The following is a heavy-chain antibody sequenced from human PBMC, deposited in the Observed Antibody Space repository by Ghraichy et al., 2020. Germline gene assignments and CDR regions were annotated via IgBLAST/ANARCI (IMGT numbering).Heavy chain of an antibody. D-gene: IGHD5-24*01. V-gene: IGHV4-39*01. J-gene: IGHJ4*02. Sequence: SQTISLTCTVSGGSISSSSYYWGWIRPPPGKGLEWIGSIYYSGSTYYNPSLKSRVTISVDTSKNQFSLKLSSVTAADTAVYYCATPGTYERRDGYNGPTTDYWGQGTLVTVSS. CDR1: GGSISSSSYY. CDR3: ATPGTYERRDGYNGPTTDY. CDR2: IYYSGST.